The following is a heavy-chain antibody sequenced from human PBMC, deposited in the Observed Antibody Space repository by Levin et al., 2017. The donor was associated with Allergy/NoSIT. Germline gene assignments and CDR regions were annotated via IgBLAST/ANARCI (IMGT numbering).Heavy chain of an antibody. D-gene: IGHD6-19*01. CDR2: INHSGST. CDR3: ARGVGDIAVAGR. CDR1: GGSFSGYY. V-gene: IGHV4-34*01. J-gene: IGHJ4*02. Sequence: SETLSLTCAVYGGSFSGYYWSWIRQPPGKGLEWIGEINHSGSTNYNPSLKSRVTISVDTSKNQFSLKLSSVTAADTAVYYCARGVGDIAVAGRWGQGTLVTVSS.